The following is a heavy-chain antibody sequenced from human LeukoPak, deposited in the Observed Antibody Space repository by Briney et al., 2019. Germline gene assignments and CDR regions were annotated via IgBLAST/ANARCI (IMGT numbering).Heavy chain of an antibody. V-gene: IGHV3-23*01. Sequence: GGSLRLSCAASGFTFSSYAMSWVRQAPGEGLEWVSAISGSGGSTYYADSVKGRFTISRDNSKNTLYLQMNSLRAEDTAVYYCAKGLVVVAATPLSDYWGQGTLVTVSS. CDR1: GFTFSSYA. J-gene: IGHJ4*02. D-gene: IGHD2-15*01. CDR3: AKGLVVVAATPLSDY. CDR2: ISGSGGST.